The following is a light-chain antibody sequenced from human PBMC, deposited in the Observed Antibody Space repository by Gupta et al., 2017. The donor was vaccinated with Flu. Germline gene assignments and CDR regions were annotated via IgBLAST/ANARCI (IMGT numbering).Light chain of an antibody. CDR2: WAS. CDR1: QSIKNY. Sequence: DIVMTQSPDSLAVSLDERATINCKSSQSIKNYLAWYQQRPGQPPKLLIYWASTREPGVPDRFSGGGSGTDFTLTISSLQAEDVAVYYCQQYDSHSINFGGGTKVEIK. J-gene: IGKJ4*01. CDR3: QQYDSHSIN. V-gene: IGKV4-1*01.